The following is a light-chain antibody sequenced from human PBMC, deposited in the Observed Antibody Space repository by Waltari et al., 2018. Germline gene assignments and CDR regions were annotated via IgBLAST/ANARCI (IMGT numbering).Light chain of an antibody. J-gene: IGKJ2*01. CDR2: WAS. CDR3: QQDYSTPYT. Sequence: DIMMTQSTDSLAVSLGERATINCNSSQSILFTSNNKHYLAWYQQRPGQPPKLLMYWASTRESGVADRCSGSGSGTDFTLTISSLQTEDVAVYYCQQDYSTPYTFGQGTKLEI. V-gene: IGKV4-1*01. CDR1: QSILFTSNNKHY.